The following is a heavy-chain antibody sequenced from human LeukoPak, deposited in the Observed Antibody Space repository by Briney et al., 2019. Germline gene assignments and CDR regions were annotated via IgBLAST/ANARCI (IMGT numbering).Heavy chain of an antibody. D-gene: IGHD3/OR15-3a*01. V-gene: IGHV3-48*03. CDR2: ISSSGSTI. CDR3: AKVDLLDWLLPFDY. J-gene: IGHJ4*02. Sequence: GGSLRLSYAASGFTFSSYEMNWVRQAPGKGLEWVSYISSSGSTIYYADSVKGRFTISRDNAKNSLYLQMNSLRAEDTAVYYCAKVDLLDWLLPFDYWGQGTLVTVSS. CDR1: GFTFSSYE.